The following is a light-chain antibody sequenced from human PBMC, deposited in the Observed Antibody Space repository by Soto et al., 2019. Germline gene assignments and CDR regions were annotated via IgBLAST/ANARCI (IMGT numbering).Light chain of an antibody. J-gene: IGKJ5*01. V-gene: IGKV3-20*01. CDR1: QTVIRNY. CDR2: GAS. CDR3: QQHGTSPIT. Sequence: IVLTQSPDTLSLSLGERATLSCRASQTVIRNYLAWHQQKPGQTPRLLVYGASSRATGIPDRLSGSGSGTDLNLTISSLEPEDFAVYYCQQHGTSPITCGQGTRLEIK.